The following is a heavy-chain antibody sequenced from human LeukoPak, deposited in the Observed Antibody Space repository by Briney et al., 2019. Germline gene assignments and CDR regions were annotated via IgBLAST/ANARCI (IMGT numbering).Heavy chain of an antibody. V-gene: IGHV3-30*18. Sequence: AGGSLRLSCAASGFTFSSYGMHWVRQAPGKGLEWVAVISYDGSNKYYADSVKGRFTISRDNSKNTLYLQMNSLRAEDTAVYYCAKDRPSSGYYDYWGQGTLVTVSS. D-gene: IGHD2-15*01. CDR2: ISYDGSNK. J-gene: IGHJ4*02. CDR1: GFTFSSYG. CDR3: AKDRPSSGYYDY.